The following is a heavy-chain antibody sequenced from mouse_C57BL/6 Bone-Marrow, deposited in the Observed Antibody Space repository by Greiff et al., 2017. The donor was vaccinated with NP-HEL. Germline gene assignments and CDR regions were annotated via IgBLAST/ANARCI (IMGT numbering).Heavy chain of an antibody. CDR1: GYTFTSYW. V-gene: IGHV1-74*01. J-gene: IGHJ3*01. CDR3: VIKGSYDGYSWFAY. D-gene: IGHD2-3*01. Sequence: VRLQQPGAELVKPGASVKVSCKASGYTFTSYWMHWVKQRPGQGLEWIGRIHPSDSDTNYNQKFKGKATLTVDKSSSTAYMQLSSLTSEDSAVYYCVIKGSYDGYSWFAYWGQGTLVTVSA. CDR2: IHPSDSDT.